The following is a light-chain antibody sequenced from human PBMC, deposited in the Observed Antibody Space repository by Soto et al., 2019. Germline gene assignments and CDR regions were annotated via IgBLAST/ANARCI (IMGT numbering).Light chain of an antibody. J-gene: IGKJ1*01. CDR1: QSVSSSY. Sequence: DIVLTQSPGTLSLSPWERATLSCRASQSVSSSYLAWYQQKPGQAPRLLIYGASSRATGIPDRFSGSGSGTDFTLTISRLEPEDFAVYYCQQYGSSPGTFGQGTKVDIK. V-gene: IGKV3-20*01. CDR3: QQYGSSPGT. CDR2: GAS.